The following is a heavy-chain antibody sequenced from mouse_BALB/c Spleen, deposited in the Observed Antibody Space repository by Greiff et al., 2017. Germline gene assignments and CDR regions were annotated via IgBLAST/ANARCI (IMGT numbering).Heavy chain of an antibody. V-gene: IGHV14-1*02. CDR1: GFNIKDYY. D-gene: IGHD1-1*01. CDR3: ARDVITTSY. J-gene: IGHJ3*01. CDR2: IDPENGNT. Sequence: EVKLVESGAELVRPGALVKLSCKASGFNIKDYYMHWVKQRPEQGLEWIGWIDPENGNTIYDPKFQGKASITADTSSNTAYLQLSSLTSEDTAVYYCARDVITTSYWGQGTLVTVSA.